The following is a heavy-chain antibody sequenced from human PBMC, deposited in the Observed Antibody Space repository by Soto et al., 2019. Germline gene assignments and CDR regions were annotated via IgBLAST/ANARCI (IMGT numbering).Heavy chain of an antibody. V-gene: IGHV3-30*03. Sequence: GGSLRLSCAASGFTFSNYAMHWVRQAPGKGLEWVAIISYDGSNKYYADSVKGRFTISRDNSKNTLYLQMNSLRAEDTAVYYCATEQLWLPTPPGKTDYWGQGTLVTVSS. CDR2: ISYDGSNK. J-gene: IGHJ4*02. D-gene: IGHD5-18*01. CDR1: GFTFSNYA. CDR3: ATEQLWLPTPPGKTDY.